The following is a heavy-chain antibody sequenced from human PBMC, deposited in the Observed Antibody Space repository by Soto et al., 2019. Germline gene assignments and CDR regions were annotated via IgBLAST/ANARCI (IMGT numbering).Heavy chain of an antibody. D-gene: IGHD4-17*01. CDR3: ARAVTTPWYFDL. J-gene: IGHJ2*01. Sequence: QVQLVQSGAEVKKPGSSVKVSCKASGGPFSSYAISWVRQAPGQGLEWMGGIIPIFGTANYAQKFQGRVTITADESTSTAYRELSSLRSEDTAVYYCARAVTTPWYFDLWGRGTLVTVSS. V-gene: IGHV1-69*12. CDR2: IIPIFGTA. CDR1: GGPFSSYA.